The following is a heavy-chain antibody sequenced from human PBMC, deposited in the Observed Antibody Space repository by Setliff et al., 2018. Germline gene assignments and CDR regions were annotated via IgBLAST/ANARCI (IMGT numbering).Heavy chain of an antibody. J-gene: IGHJ3*02. CDR1: GFTFGDYA. CDR3: TRDTSNYYDSSGYYSGAFDI. V-gene: IGHV3-49*04. Sequence: PGGSLRLSCTASGFTFGDYAMSWVRQAPGKGLEWVGFIRSKAYGGTTEYAASVKGRFTISRGDSKSIAYLQMNSLKTEDTAVYYCTRDTSNYYDSSGYYSGAFDIWGQGTMVTVSS. CDR2: IRSKAYGGTT. D-gene: IGHD3-22*01.